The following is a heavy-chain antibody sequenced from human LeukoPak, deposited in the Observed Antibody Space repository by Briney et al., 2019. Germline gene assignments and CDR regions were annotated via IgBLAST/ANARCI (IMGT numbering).Heavy chain of an antibody. J-gene: IGHJ4*02. CDR1: GFTFSTYS. CDR3: AKVPKPSSGWYPNRGLFDY. D-gene: IGHD6-19*01. CDR2: ISGSGGST. Sequence: PGGSLRLSCAASGFTFSTYSMNWARQAPGKGLEWVSAISGSGGSTYYADSVKGRFTISRDNSKNTLYLQMNSLRAEDTAVYYCAKVPKPSSGWYPNRGLFDYWGQGTLVTVSS. V-gene: IGHV3-23*01.